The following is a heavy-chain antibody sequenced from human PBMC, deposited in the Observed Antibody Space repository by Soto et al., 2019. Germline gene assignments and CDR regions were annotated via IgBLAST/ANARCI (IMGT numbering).Heavy chain of an antibody. D-gene: IGHD2-21*02. J-gene: IGHJ4*02. CDR3: AREGVVVTASHRGYYFDY. Sequence: QVQLVQSGAEVKKPGSSVKVSCKASGGTFSSYAISWVRQAPGQGLEWMGGIIPIFGTANYAQKFQGRVTIPADESTSTAYMELGSLRSEDTAVYYCAREGVVVTASHRGYYFDYWGQGTLVTVSS. CDR1: GGTFSSYA. V-gene: IGHV1-69*12. CDR2: IIPIFGTA.